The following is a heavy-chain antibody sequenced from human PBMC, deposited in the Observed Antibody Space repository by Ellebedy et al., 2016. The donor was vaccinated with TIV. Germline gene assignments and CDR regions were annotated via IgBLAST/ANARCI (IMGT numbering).Heavy chain of an antibody. J-gene: IGHJ5*02. D-gene: IGHD2-2*03. V-gene: IGHV4-30-2*05. CDR3: ARATRVMDSPNWFDP. CDR1: GGSISSGGYS. Sequence: MPSETLSLTCAVSGGSISSGGYSWNWIRQPPGKGLEWIGYIYYSGSTYYNPSLKSRITISRDTSKKQFSLTLNSVTAADTAVYYCARATRVMDSPNWFDPWGQGTLVTVSS. CDR2: IYYSGST.